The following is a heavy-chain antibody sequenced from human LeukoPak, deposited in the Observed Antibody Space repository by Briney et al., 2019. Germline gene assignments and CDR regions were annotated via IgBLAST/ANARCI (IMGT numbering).Heavy chain of an antibody. Sequence: KPSETLSLTCTVSGASISSGDYYWSWIRQPPGKGLEWIGYIYYSGSTYYNPSLKSRVTISVDTSKNQFSLKLSSVTAADTAVYYCARGSPRYFDWLFDHFDYWGQGTLVTVSS. J-gene: IGHJ4*02. CDR1: GASISSGDYY. D-gene: IGHD3-9*01. V-gene: IGHV4-30-4*01. CDR3: ARGSPRYFDWLFDHFDY. CDR2: IYYSGST.